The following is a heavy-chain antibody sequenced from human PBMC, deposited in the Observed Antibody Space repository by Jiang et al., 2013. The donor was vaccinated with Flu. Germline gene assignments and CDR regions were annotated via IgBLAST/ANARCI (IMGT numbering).Heavy chain of an antibody. D-gene: IGHD6-13*01. Sequence: GPGLVKPAQTLSLTCAVSGGSISSGGYSWNWIRQPPGKGLEWIGYIYRGGSISYNPSLKSRVTISVDRSKNQFSLNLSSVTAADTAVYFCARGENSWVDWYFDLWGRGTLVSVSS. CDR3: ARGENSWVDWYFDL. CDR2: IYRGGSI. V-gene: IGHV4-30-2*01. CDR1: GGSISSGGYS. J-gene: IGHJ2*01.